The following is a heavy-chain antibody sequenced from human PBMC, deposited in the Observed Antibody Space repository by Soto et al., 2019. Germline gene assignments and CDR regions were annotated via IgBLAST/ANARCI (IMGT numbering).Heavy chain of an antibody. CDR2: IDPSDSYT. CDR1: GYSFTSYW. D-gene: IGHD5-18*01. CDR3: ATWDTAMVPSTFDI. V-gene: IGHV5-10-1*01. Sequence: PGASLKISCKGSGYSFTSYWISWVRQMPGKGLEWMGRIDPSDSYTNYSPSFQGHVTISADKSISTAYLQWSSLKASDTAMYYCATWDTAMVPSTFDIWGQGTMVTVSS. J-gene: IGHJ3*02.